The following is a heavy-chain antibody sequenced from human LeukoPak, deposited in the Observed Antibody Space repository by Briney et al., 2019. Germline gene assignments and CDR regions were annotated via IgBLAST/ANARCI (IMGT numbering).Heavy chain of an antibody. CDR1: GYTFIRYY. CDR3: ARESHVTREDY. Sequence: ASVKVSCTASGYTFIRYYMHWVRQAPGQGLEWMGWISANDGNTDYPQKLQGRVTMTTDTSTSTAYMELRSLRSDDTAVYYCARESHVTREDYWGQGTLVTVSS. J-gene: IGHJ4*02. D-gene: IGHD3-10*01. V-gene: IGHV1-18*04. CDR2: ISANDGNT.